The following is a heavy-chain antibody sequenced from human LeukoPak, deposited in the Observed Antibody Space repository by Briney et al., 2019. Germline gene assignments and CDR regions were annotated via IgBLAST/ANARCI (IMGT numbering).Heavy chain of an antibody. J-gene: IGHJ4*02. CDR1: GGSISSGGYY. Sequence: SETLSLTCTVSGGSISSGGYYWSWVRQPPGKGLEWIGYIYHSGSTHYNPSLKSRVTISVDRSKNQFSLKLSSVTAADAAVYYCARDLRSWYYFDYWGQGTLVTVSS. CDR3: ARDLRSWYYFDY. CDR2: IYHSGST. D-gene: IGHD6-13*01. V-gene: IGHV4-30-2*01.